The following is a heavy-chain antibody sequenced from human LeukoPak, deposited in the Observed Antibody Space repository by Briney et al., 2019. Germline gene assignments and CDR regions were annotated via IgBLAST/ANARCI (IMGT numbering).Heavy chain of an antibody. V-gene: IGHV4-39*01. CDR1: GGSISSSSYY. CDR2: IYYSGST. Sequence: SETLSLTCTVSGGSISSSSYYWGWIRQPPGKGLEWIGSIYYSGSTYYNPSLKSRVTISVDTSKNQFSLKLSSVTAADTAVYYCARTSSGYIVVVPAAKYYFDYWGQGTLVTVSS. J-gene: IGHJ4*02. CDR3: ARTSSGYIVVVPAAKYYFDY. D-gene: IGHD2-2*01.